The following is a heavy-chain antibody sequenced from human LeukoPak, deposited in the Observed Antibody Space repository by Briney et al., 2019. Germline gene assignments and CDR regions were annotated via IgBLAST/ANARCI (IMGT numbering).Heavy chain of an antibody. Sequence: GASVKVSCKASGYTFTSYYMHWVRQAPGQGLEWMGIVNPSGGSTTYAQKFQGRVTMTRDTSTSTVYMELSSLRSEDTAVYYCARDLLFGYGSGIDTDDYWGQGTLVTVSS. CDR1: GYTFTSYY. J-gene: IGHJ4*02. CDR2: VNPSGGST. D-gene: IGHD3-10*01. CDR3: ARDLLFGYGSGIDTDDY. V-gene: IGHV1-46*01.